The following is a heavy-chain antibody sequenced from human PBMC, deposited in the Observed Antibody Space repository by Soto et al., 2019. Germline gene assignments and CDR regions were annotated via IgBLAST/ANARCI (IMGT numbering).Heavy chain of an antibody. V-gene: IGHV3-23*01. Sequence: PGGSLRLSCAASGFTFSSYALSWVRQAPGKGLEWVSAISGSGGSTYYADSVKGRFTISRDNSKNTLYLQMNSLRAEDTAVYYCAKQAKYYYDSSGYYPHNIFDYWGQGTLVTVSS. CDR3: AKQAKYYYDSSGYYPHNIFDY. CDR2: ISGSGGST. J-gene: IGHJ4*02. D-gene: IGHD3-22*01. CDR1: GFTFSSYA.